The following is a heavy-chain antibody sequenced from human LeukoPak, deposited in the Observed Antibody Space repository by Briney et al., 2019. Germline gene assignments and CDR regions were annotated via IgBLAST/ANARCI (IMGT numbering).Heavy chain of an antibody. CDR1: GFIFSNYA. CDR2: ISGSGGST. CDR3: AKDGQWLVRGNNWFDP. J-gene: IGHJ5*02. V-gene: IGHV3-23*01. Sequence: GGSLRLSCAASGFIFSNYAMSWVRQAPGKGLEWVSAISGSGGSTYYADSVKGRFTISRDNSKNTLYLQMNSLRAEGTAVYYCAKDGQWLVRGNNWFDPWGQGTRVTVSS. D-gene: IGHD6-19*01.